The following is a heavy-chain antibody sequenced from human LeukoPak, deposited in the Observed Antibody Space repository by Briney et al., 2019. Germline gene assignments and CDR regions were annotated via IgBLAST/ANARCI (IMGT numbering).Heavy chain of an antibody. CDR1: GGSISSGGYY. CDR2: IYHSGST. V-gene: IGHV4-30-2*01. Sequence: SETLSLTCTVSGGSISSGGYYWSWIRQPPGKDLEWIGYIYHSGSTYYNPSLKSRVTISVDRSKNQFSLKLSSVTAADTAVYYCASHCSGGSCYVSARAPDAFDIWGQGTMVTVSS. J-gene: IGHJ3*02. CDR3: ASHCSGGSCYVSARAPDAFDI. D-gene: IGHD2-15*01.